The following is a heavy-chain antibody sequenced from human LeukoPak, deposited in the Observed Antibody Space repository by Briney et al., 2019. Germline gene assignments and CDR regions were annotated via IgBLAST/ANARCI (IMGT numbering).Heavy chain of an antibody. CDR2: IYYSGGT. CDR1: GAFVTSYY. D-gene: IGHD7-27*01. V-gene: IGHV4-59*02. CDR3: ARGPWGFQVSDY. J-gene: IGHJ4*02. Sequence: ASETLSLTCTVSGAFVTSYYWSWIRQPPGKGLEWTGYIYYSGGTNYNPSLKSRVTISVDTSKNQFSLKLSSVTAADTAVYYCARGPWGFQVSDYWGQGTLVTVSS.